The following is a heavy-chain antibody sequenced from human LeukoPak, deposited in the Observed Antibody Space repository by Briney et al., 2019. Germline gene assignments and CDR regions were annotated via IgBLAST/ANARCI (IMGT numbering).Heavy chain of an antibody. D-gene: IGHD3-9*01. V-gene: IGHV1-2*02. J-gene: IGHJ4*02. CDR3: ARSAPTLTYDILTGYLGY. CDR2: INPNSGAT. Sequence: ASVKVSCKASGYTFTGYYIHWVRQAPGQGLEWMGWINPNSGATNYAQNFQGRVTMTRDTSISTAYMDLSRLRSDDTAFYYCARSAPTLTYDILTGYLGYWGQGTLATVSS. CDR1: GYTFTGYY.